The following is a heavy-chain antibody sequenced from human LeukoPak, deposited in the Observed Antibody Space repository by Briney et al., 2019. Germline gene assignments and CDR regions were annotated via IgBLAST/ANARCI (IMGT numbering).Heavy chain of an antibody. CDR3: ARAHEVGAIDY. Sequence: PGGSLRLSCAASGFTFSSYAMHWVRQAPGKGLEWVAVISYDGSNKYYADSVKGRFTISRDNSKNTLYLQMNSLRAEDTAVYYCARAHEVGAIDYWGQGTLVTVSS. J-gene: IGHJ4*02. CDR2: ISYDGSNK. D-gene: IGHD1-26*01. CDR1: GFTFSSYA. V-gene: IGHV3-30*04.